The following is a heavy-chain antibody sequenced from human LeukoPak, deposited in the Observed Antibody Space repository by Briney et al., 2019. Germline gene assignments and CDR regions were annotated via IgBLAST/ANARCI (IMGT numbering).Heavy chain of an antibody. Sequence: SETLSLTCAVYGGSFSGYYWSWIRQPPGKGLEWIGEINHSGSTNYNPSLKGRVTISVDTSKNQFSLKLSSVTAADTAVYYCARTLDYDFWSDYDWGQGTLVTVSS. J-gene: IGHJ4*02. D-gene: IGHD3-3*01. CDR2: INHSGST. V-gene: IGHV4-34*01. CDR1: GGSFSGYY. CDR3: ARTLDYDFWSDYD.